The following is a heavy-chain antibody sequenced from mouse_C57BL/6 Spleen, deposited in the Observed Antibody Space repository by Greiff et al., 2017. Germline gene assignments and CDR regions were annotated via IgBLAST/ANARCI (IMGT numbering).Heavy chain of an antibody. D-gene: IGHD3-2*02. Sequence: VPLQQPGAELVMPGASVKLSCKASGYTFTSYWLHWVKQRPGQGLEWIGEIDPSDSYTNYNQKFKGKSTLTVDKSSSTAYMQLSSLTSDDSAVYYCARPAQALYFDYWGQGTTLTVSS. V-gene: IGHV1-69*01. CDR3: ARPAQALYFDY. J-gene: IGHJ2*01. CDR1: GYTFTSYW. CDR2: IDPSDSYT.